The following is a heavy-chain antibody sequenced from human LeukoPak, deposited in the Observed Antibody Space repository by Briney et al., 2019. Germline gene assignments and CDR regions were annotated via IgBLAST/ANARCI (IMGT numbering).Heavy chain of an antibody. V-gene: IGHV1-58*01. J-gene: IGHJ4*02. D-gene: IGHD3-10*01. Sequence: EASVKLSCKASGFTFTSSAVQWVRQARGQRLEWIGWIVVGSGNTNYAQKFQERVTITRDMSTSTAYMELSSLRSEDTAVYYCAADRPPITMVRGVIIDWGQGTLVTVSS. CDR3: AADRPPITMVRGVIID. CDR1: GFTFTSSA. CDR2: IVVGSGNT.